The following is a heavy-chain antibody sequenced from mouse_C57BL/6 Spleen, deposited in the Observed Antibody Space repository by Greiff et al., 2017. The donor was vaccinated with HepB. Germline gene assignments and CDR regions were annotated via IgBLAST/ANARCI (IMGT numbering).Heavy chain of an antibody. CDR1: GYTFTSYW. J-gene: IGHJ2*01. V-gene: IGHV1-72*01. CDR3: ARSGIGYDGSFDY. CDR2: IDPNSGGT. D-gene: IGHD2-3*01. Sequence: QVQLKQPGAELVKPGASVKLSCKASGYTFTSYWMHWVKQRPGRGLEWIGRIDPNSGGTKYNEKFKSKATLTVDKPSSTAYMQLSSLTSEDSAVYYCARSGIGYDGSFDYWGQGTTLTVSS.